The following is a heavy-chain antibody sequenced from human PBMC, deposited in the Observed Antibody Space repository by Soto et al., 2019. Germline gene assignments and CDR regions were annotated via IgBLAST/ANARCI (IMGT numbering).Heavy chain of an antibody. J-gene: IGHJ4*02. D-gene: IGHD2-15*01. V-gene: IGHV4-39*01. CDR3: ARRTPAISISDH. Sequence: SETLSLTCTVSGGSISSSSYYWGWIRQPPGKGLEWIGSIYYSGSTYYNPSLKSRVTISVDTSKNQFSLKLSSVTAADTAVYYCARRTPAISISDHWGQGTLVTVSS. CDR1: GGSISSSSYY. CDR2: IYYSGST.